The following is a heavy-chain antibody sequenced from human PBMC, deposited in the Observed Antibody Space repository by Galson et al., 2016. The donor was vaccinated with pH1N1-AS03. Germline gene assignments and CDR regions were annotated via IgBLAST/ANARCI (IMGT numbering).Heavy chain of an antibody. CDR1: GYIFTGFY. Sequence: SVKVSCKASGYIFTGFYVHWVRQAPGQGLEWMGWINADSGVTNYAQKFEAWVTMTRDTSVSTAYMELYGLKSDDTAVYYCARDPRGPCTTATCPTTYYFGMDVWGQGTTVIVSS. J-gene: IGHJ6*02. CDR3: ARDPRGPCTTATCPTTYYFGMDV. V-gene: IGHV1-2*04. D-gene: IGHD2-2*01. CDR2: INADSGVT.